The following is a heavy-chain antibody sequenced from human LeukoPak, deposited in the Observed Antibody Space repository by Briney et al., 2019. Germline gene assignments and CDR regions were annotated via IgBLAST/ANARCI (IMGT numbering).Heavy chain of an antibody. CDR2: INKDESEK. D-gene: IGHD3-22*01. J-gene: IGHJ4*02. CDR1: VFIFNTYW. Sequence: PGGSLRLSCAASVFIFNTYWMGWVRQAPGKGLDCVASINKDESEKYYVDSVKGRFTISRANAKNSLYLQMNSLRAEDTAVCYCARISGYYRYWGQGTLVTVSS. CDR3: ARISGYYRY. V-gene: IGHV3-7*01.